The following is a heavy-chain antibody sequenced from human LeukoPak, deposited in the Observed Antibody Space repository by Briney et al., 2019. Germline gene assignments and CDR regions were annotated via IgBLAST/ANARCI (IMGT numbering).Heavy chain of an antibody. J-gene: IGHJ4*02. V-gene: IGHV3-23*01. D-gene: IGHD6-19*01. CDR3: AKDRTQGSGWYLIFDF. Sequence: GTLRLSCAASGFTYSISAMSWVRQAPAQGLERVAAIRGNSITTYCADCVKGRFTISREASKNTLYRQMDSLRVEDTAVYFCAKDRTQGSGWYLIFDFWSQGTLVTVSS. CDR2: IRGNSITT. CDR1: GFTYSISA.